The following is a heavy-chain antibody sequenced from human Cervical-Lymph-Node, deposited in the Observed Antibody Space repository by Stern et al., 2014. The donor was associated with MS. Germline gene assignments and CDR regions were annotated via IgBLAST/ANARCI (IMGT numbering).Heavy chain of an antibody. V-gene: IGHV3-30-3*01. J-gene: IGHJ4*02. D-gene: IGHD2-15*01. CDR1: GFTFSHFA. CDR3: ARERGYCSGGRCHPYSFDY. CDR2: ISADGAKE. Sequence: QVQLVQSGGGLVQPGRSLRLSCAPSGFTFSHFALHWVRQSPGKGLEWVAFISADGAKEYYADSVKGRFTISRDSANNTLYLQMTSMRTEDTAMYFCARERGYCSGGRCHPYSFDYWGQGTLVTVSS.